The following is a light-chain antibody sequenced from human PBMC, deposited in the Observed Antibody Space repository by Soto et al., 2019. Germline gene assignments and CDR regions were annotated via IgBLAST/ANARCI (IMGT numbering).Light chain of an antibody. CDR1: RSISSSY. V-gene: IGKV3-20*01. CDR2: GAS. CDR3: QQYGSSRQYT. J-gene: IGKJ2*01. Sequence: EIVLTQSPGTLSFSPGERVTLSCRASRSISSSYLAWYQQKPGQAPRLLIYGASSRATGIPDRFSGSGSGKDFTLTISRLEPEDFAVYYCQQYGSSRQYTFGQGARLELK.